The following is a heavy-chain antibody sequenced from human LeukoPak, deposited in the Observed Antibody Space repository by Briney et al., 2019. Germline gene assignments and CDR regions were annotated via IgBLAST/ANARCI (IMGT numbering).Heavy chain of an antibody. CDR1: GFSFSDHH. CDR2: ISRDGNII. J-gene: IGHJ4*02. Sequence: GGSLRLSCAASGFSFSDHHMSWVRQVPGKGLEWLAYISRDGNIIVYADSVKGRFTISRDNAKQSVYLEMKSLRPEDTAVYYCARYVLLMDYWGQGTPVTVSS. V-gene: IGHV3-11*01. CDR3: ARYVLLMDY. D-gene: IGHD3-16*01.